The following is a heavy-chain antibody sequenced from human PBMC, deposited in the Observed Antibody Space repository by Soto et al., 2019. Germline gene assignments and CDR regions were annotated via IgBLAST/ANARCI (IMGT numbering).Heavy chain of an antibody. Sequence: HPGGSLRLSCAASGFTFSSYAMHWVRQAPGKGLEWVAVISYDGSNKYYADSVKGRFTISRDNSKNTLYLQMNSLRAEDTAVYYCAREGAPDYGDYATDYWGQGTLVTVSS. CDR3: AREGAPDYGDYATDY. CDR2: ISYDGSNK. D-gene: IGHD4-17*01. V-gene: IGHV3-30-3*01. J-gene: IGHJ4*02. CDR1: GFTFSSYA.